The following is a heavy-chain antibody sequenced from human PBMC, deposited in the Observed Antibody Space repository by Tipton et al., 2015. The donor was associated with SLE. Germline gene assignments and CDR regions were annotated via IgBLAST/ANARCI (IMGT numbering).Heavy chain of an antibody. CDR2: INHSGST. D-gene: IGHD6-25*01. Sequence: TLSLTCAVYGGSFSGYYWSWIRQPPGKGLEWIGEINHSGSTDYNPSLKSRVTISLDTSKNQFSLRQSSVTAADTAVYYCARDLEIDAAGYDAFEIWGQGTMVTVSS. CDR3: ARDLEIDAAGYDAFEI. J-gene: IGHJ3*02. CDR1: GGSFSGYY. V-gene: IGHV4-34*01.